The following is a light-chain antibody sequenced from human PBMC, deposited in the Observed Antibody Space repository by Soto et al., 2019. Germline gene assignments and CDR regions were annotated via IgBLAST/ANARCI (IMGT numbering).Light chain of an antibody. CDR3: QQYGSPPLT. CDR1: QSVSSSY. J-gene: IGKJ1*01. CDR2: GAS. Sequence: EIVLTQSPGTLSLSPGERATLSCRASQSVSSSYFAWYQQKPGQAPRLLIYGASSMATGIPDMFSGSGSGTDFTLTISRLEPEDFAVYYCQQYGSPPLTFGQGTKVEIK. V-gene: IGKV3-20*01.